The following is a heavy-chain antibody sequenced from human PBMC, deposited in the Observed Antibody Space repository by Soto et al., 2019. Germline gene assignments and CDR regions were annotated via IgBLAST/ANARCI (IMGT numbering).Heavy chain of an antibody. CDR3: ARIRDYDFWSGYYWGTDPNWFDP. D-gene: IGHD3-3*01. J-gene: IGHJ5*02. CDR2: ISAYNGNT. V-gene: IGHV1-18*01. CDR1: GYTFTSYG. Sequence: GAAVKVSCKASGYTFTSYGISWVRQAPGQGLEWMGWISAYNGNTNYAQKLQGRVTMTTDTSTSTAYMELRSLRSDDTAVYYCARIRDYDFWSGYYWGTDPNWFDPWGQGTLVTVSS.